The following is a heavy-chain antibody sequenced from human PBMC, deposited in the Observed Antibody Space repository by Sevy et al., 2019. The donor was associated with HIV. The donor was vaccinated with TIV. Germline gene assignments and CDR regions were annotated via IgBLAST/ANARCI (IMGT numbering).Heavy chain of an antibody. V-gene: IGHV3-74*01. CDR2: INSDGSST. CDR3: ARESYNWNDVGYYGMDV. CDR1: GFTISSYW. Sequence: GGSLRLSCAASGFTISSYWMHWVRQAPGKGLVWVSRINSDGSSTSYADSVKGRFTISRDNAKNTLYLQMNSLRAEDTAVYYCARESYNWNDVGYYGMDVWDQGTTVTVSS. D-gene: IGHD1-1*01. J-gene: IGHJ6*02.